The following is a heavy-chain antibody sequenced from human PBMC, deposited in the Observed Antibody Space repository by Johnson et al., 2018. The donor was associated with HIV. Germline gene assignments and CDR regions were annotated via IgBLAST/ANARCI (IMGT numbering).Heavy chain of an antibody. J-gene: IGHJ3*02. D-gene: IGHD4-23*01. CDR3: AKDTGGNSGSDAFDI. CDR1: GFTFSSYA. CDR2: ILYDGSNT. Sequence: QVQLVESGGGVVQPGRSLRLSCAASGFTFSSYAMHWVRQAPGKGLEWVAVILYDGSNTYYADSVKGRFTISRDNAKNPLYLQMNSLRAEDTAVYYCAKDTGGNSGSDAFDIWGQGTMVTVSS. V-gene: IGHV3-30*04.